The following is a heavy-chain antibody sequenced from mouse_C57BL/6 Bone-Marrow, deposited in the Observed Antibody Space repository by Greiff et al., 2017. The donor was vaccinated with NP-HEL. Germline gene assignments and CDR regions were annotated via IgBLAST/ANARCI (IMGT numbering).Heavy chain of an antibody. CDR1: GFTFTDYY. Sequence: EVMLVESGGGLVQPGGSLSLSCAASGFTFTDYYMSWVRQPPGKALEWLGFIRNKANGYTTEYSASVKGRFTISRDNSQSILYLQMNALRAEDSATYYCAQMVTTRFAYWGQGTLVTVSA. D-gene: IGHD2-2*01. J-gene: IGHJ3*01. CDR3: AQMVTTRFAY. CDR2: IRNKANGYTT. V-gene: IGHV7-3*01.